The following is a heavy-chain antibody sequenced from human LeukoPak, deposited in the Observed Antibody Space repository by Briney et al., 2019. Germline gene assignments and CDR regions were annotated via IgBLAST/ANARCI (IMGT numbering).Heavy chain of an antibody. CDR3: ARVHRGYSYGRLDY. J-gene: IGHJ4*02. V-gene: IGHV3-48*02. D-gene: IGHD5-18*01. Sequence: GGSLRLSCAASGFTFSRKTMNWVRQAPGKGLEWVSYISSDSGTIYYADSVRGRFTISRDNAKNSLYLQMNSLRDEDTAVYYCARVHRGYSYGRLDYWGQGTLVTVSS. CDR1: GFTFSRKT. CDR2: ISSDSGTI.